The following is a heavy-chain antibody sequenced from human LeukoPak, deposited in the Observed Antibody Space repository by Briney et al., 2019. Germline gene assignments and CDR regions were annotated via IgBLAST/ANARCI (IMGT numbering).Heavy chain of an antibody. CDR3: ARIAGGYSYGYPDY. CDR1: GGSISSYY. D-gene: IGHD5-18*01. Sequence: PSETLSLTCTVSGGSISSYYWSWIRQPPGKGLGWIGSIYYSGSTYYNPSLKSRVTISVDTSKNQFSLKLRSVTAAETAVYYCARIAGGYSYGYPDYWGQGTLVTVSS. CDR2: IYYSGST. V-gene: IGHV4-59*05. J-gene: IGHJ4*02.